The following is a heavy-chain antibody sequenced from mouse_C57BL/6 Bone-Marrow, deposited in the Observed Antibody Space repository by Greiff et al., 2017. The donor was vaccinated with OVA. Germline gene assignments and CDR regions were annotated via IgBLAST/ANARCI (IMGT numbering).Heavy chain of an antibody. V-gene: IGHV14-4*01. Sequence: VQLQQSGAELVRPGASVKLSCTASGFNIKDDYMHWVKQRPEQGLEWIGWIDPENGDTEYASKFQGKATITADTSSNTAYLQLSSLTSEDTAVYYCTTLYYYGSSYFWGQGTTLTVSS. CDR2: IDPENGDT. CDR1: GFNIKDDY. J-gene: IGHJ2*01. CDR3: TTLYYYGSSYF. D-gene: IGHD1-1*01.